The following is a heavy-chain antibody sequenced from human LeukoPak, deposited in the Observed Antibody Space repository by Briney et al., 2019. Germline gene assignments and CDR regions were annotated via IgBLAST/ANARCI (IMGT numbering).Heavy chain of an antibody. D-gene: IGHD2-2*01. J-gene: IGHJ4*02. CDR2: INWNSDSI. V-gene: IGHV3-9*01. Sequence: GGSLRLSCAVSGFTFDDYAMHWVRQVPGKGLEWVSGINWNSDSIGYADSVKGRFTISRDNSKNTLYLQMNSLRAEDTAVYYCAKDCSSTSCYAAGGSDYWGQGTLVTVSS. CDR3: AKDCSSTSCYAAGGSDY. CDR1: GFTFDDYA.